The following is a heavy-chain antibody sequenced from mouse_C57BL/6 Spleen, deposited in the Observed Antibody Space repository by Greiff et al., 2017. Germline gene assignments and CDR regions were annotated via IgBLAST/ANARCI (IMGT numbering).Heavy chain of an antibody. CDR2: IDPSDSYT. CDR3: ERGHYGACGVAY. CDR1: GYTFTSYW. D-gene: IGHD1-2*01. J-gene: IGHJ3*01. Sequence: QVQLQQPGAELVMPGASVKLSCKASGYTFTSYWMHWVKQRPGPGLEWIGEIDPSDSYTYYNHKFKGNSTLTVDKSSSTAYLQLISLESEGSAGDNGERGHYGACGVAYWGQGTLVTVSA. V-gene: IGHV1-69*01.